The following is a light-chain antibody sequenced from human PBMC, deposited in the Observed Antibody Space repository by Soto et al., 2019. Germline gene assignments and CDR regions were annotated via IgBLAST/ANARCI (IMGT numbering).Light chain of an antibody. V-gene: IGKV1-12*01. CDR2: AAS. Sequence: DIQMTQSPSSLSASVGDRVTITCRASQGISNYLAWYQQKPGKVPKLLIYAASSLHSGVPSRFSGSGAGTDCTRTISSLQPEDFETDYCQQANSFPLTFGQGTRLEIK. CDR3: QQANSFPLT. J-gene: IGKJ5*01. CDR1: QGISNY.